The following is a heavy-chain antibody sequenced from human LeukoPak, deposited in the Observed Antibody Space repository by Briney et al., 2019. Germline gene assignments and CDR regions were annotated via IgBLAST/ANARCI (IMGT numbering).Heavy chain of an antibody. CDR2: IYYSGST. CDR1: GGSISSYY. V-gene: IGHV4-59*01. D-gene: IGHD1-14*01. Sequence: PSGTLSLTCTVSGGSISSYYWSWIRQPPGKGLEWIGYIYYSGSTNYNPSLKSRVTISVDTSKNQFSLKLSSVTAADTAVYYCARYRYYFDYWGQGTLVTVSS. CDR3: ARYRYYFDY. J-gene: IGHJ4*02.